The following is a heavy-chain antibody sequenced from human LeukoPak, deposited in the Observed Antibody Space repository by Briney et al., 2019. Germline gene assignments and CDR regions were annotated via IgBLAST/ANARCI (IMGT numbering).Heavy chain of an antibody. Sequence: SETLSLTCTVSGGSISSGSYYWSWIRQPAGKGLEWIGRIYTSGSTNYNSSLKNRVTISVDTSKNQFSLKLSSVTAADTAVYYCARDYYYYDSSGYSAWGQGTLVTVSS. D-gene: IGHD3-22*01. CDR1: GGSISSGSYY. CDR3: ARDYYYYDSSGYSA. CDR2: IYTSGST. J-gene: IGHJ4*02. V-gene: IGHV4-61*02.